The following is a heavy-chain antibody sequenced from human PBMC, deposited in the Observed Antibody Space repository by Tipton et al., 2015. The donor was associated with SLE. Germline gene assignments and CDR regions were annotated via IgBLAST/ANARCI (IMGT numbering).Heavy chain of an antibody. V-gene: IGHV3-11*04. CDR1: GFTFSDYY. J-gene: IGHJ3*02. Sequence: SLRLSCAASGFTFSDYYMCWIRQAPGKGMEWVSYISSSGGTIYYADSVKGRFTISRDNAKNSLYLRMNTLRAEDTAVYYCAGAGLAGTFDIWGQGTMVTVSS. CDR3: AGAGLAGTFDI. CDR2: ISSSGGTI. D-gene: IGHD1-14*01.